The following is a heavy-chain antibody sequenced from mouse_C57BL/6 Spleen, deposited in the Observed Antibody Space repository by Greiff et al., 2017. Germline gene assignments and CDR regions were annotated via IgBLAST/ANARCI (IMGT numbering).Heavy chain of an antibody. Sequence: EVKLQESGPGLVKPSQSLSLTCSVTGYSITSGYYWNWIRQFPGNKLEWMGYISYDGSNNYNPSLKNRISITRDSSKNQFFVKLNSVTTEDTATYYCARCDYVFAYWGQGTLVTVSA. V-gene: IGHV3-6*01. CDR2: ISYDGSN. CDR3: ARCDYVFAY. CDR1: GYSITSGYY. J-gene: IGHJ3*01. D-gene: IGHD2-4*01.